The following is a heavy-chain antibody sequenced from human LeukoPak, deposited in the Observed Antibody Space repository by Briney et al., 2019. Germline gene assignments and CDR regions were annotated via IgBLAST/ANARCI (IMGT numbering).Heavy chain of an antibody. CDR1: GFTFSSYS. J-gene: IGHJ4*02. Sequence: GGSLRLSCAASGFTFSSYSMNWVRQAPGKGLEWVSSISSSSSYIYYADSVKGRFTISRDNAKNSLYLQMNSLRAEDTAVYYCARDKKADDSSGYGVFGFDYWGQGTLVTVSS. V-gene: IGHV3-21*01. CDR2: ISSSSSYI. CDR3: ARDKKADDSSGYGVFGFDY. D-gene: IGHD3-22*01.